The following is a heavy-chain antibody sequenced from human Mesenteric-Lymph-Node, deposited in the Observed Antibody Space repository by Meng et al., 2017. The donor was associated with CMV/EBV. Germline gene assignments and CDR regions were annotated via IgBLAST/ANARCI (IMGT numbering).Heavy chain of an antibody. CDR2: IYSGGST. Sequence: GESLKISCAASGFTVSSNYMSRVRQAPGKGLEWVSVIYSGGSTYYADSVKGRFTISRDNSKNTLYLQMNSLRAEDTAVYYCSRYYDSSGYSDAFDIWGQGTMVTVSS. D-gene: IGHD3-22*01. CDR3: SRYYDSSGYSDAFDI. CDR1: GFTVSSNY. J-gene: IGHJ3*02. V-gene: IGHV3-66*02.